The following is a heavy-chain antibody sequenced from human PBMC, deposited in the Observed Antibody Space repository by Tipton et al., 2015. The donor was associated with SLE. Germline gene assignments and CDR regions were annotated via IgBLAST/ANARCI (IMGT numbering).Heavy chain of an antibody. D-gene: IGHD3-9*01. V-gene: IGHV4-30-2*02. CDR1: GGSTSSVGYS. Sequence: TLSLTCAVSGGSTSSVGYSWGWIRQPPGKGLEWVGYIYHTGNTNYNPPLKSPVTMSVDTSKSQFSLKLTFVSAADTAIYYCARLTPINTFDVWGRGTLVTFSS. CDR2: IYHTGNT. J-gene: IGHJ2*01. CDR3: ARLTPINTFDV.